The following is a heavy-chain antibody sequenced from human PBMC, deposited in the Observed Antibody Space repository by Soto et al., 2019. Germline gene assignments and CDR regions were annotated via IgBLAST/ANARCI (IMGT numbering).Heavy chain of an antibody. CDR3: ARPGSGLSGRPFYFDY. J-gene: IGHJ4*02. Sequence: GGSLRLSCAASGFTFSSYSMNWVRQAPGKGLEWVSSISDSSDYIYYADSVKGRFTISRDNAKNSLYLQMNSLRAEDTAVYYCARPGSGLSGRPFYFDYWGQGTLVTVSS. D-gene: IGHD6-19*01. CDR1: GFTFSSYS. CDR2: ISDSSDYI. V-gene: IGHV3-21*01.